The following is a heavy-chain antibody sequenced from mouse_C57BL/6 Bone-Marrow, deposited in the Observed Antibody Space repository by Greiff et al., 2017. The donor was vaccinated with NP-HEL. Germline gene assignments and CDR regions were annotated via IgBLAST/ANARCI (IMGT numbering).Heavy chain of an antibody. D-gene: IGHD2-3*01. CDR2: IYPGNSDT. CDR3: TRSGWSFAY. V-gene: IGHV1-5*01. CDR1: GYTFTSYW. Sequence: EVQLQESGTVLARPGASVKMSCKTSGYTFTSYWMHWVKQRPGQGLEWRGAIYPGNSDTSYNQKFEGKAKLTAVTSASTAYMELSSLTNEDSAVYYCTRSGWSFAYWGQGTLVTVSA. J-gene: IGHJ3*01.